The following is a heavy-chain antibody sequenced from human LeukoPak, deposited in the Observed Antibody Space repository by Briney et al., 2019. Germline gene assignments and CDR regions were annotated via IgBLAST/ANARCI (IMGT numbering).Heavy chain of an antibody. V-gene: IGHV1-18*01. CDR3: ARVVRSYSFEYDYYYAMDV. CDR1: GFTFTRYS. D-gene: IGHD2-15*01. Sequence: ASVKVSCKASGFTFTRYSITWVRQAPGKGHEWMGWISDYNGNTNYAQKYQGRVTMTTDTSTRTAYMELRSLRSDDTAVYYCARVVRSYSFEYDYYYAMDVWGQGTTVTVSS. J-gene: IGHJ6*02. CDR2: ISDYNGNT.